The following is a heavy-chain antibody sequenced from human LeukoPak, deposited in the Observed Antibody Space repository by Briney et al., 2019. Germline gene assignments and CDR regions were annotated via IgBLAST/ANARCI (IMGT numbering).Heavy chain of an antibody. J-gene: IGHJ6*02. Sequence: PGGSLRLSCAASGFTFNNYAMSWVRQAPGKGLEWVSAISGSGGSTYYADSVKGRFTISRDNSKNTLYLQMNSLRAEDTAVYYCAKDPSIAAADPYYYYGMDVWGQGTTVTVSS. V-gene: IGHV3-23*01. CDR2: ISGSGGST. CDR1: GFTFNNYA. D-gene: IGHD6-13*01. CDR3: AKDPSIAAADPYYYYGMDV.